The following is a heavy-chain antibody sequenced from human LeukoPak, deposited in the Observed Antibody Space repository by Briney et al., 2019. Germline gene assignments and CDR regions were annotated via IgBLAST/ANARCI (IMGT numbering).Heavy chain of an antibody. CDR1: GVSISTYY. D-gene: IGHD3-10*01. Sequence: SETLSLTCTVSGVSISTYYWRWIRQPPGKGLDWIGYICYSGSTNYNPSLKSRVTISIDTSKSQFSLKLSSVTAADTAVYYCARELYYYGSGSYYGDDAFDIWGQGTMVTVSS. CDR2: ICYSGST. V-gene: IGHV4-59*01. CDR3: ARELYYYGSGSYYGDDAFDI. J-gene: IGHJ3*02.